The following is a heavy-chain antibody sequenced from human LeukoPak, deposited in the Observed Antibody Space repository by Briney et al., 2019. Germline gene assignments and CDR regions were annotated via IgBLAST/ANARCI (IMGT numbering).Heavy chain of an antibody. CDR3: ATGAYCDH. J-gene: IGHJ4*02. CDR1: GFTFSTYG. Sequence: GGSLRLSCAASGFTFSTYGMTWVRQAPGKGLEWVSTIGDTGDSTYYADSVKGRFIISRDNSESTLFLQMNGLRAEDMAIYFCATGAYCDHWGQGTLVTVSS. V-gene: IGHV3-23*01. CDR2: IGDTGDST.